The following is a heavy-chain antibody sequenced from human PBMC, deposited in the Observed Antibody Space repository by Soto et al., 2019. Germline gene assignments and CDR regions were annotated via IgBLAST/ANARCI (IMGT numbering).Heavy chain of an antibody. CDR2: ISSSSSTI. Sequence: EVQLVESGGGLVQPEGSLRLSCAASGFTFSSYSMNWVRQAPGKGLEWVSYISSSSSTIYYADSVKGRFTISRDNAKNSLSLQMNSLRDEDTAVYYCARAGSGYYYWGQGTLVTVSS. CDR3: ARAGSGYYY. CDR1: GFTFSSYS. D-gene: IGHD3-22*01. J-gene: IGHJ4*02. V-gene: IGHV3-48*02.